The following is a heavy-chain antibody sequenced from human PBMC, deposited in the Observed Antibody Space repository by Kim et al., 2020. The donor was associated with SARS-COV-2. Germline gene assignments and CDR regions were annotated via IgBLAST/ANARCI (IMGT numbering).Heavy chain of an antibody. CDR2: NTGNP. J-gene: IGHJ4*02. D-gene: IGHD3-16*01. Sequence: NTGNPTCAQGFKGRFDLSLDTSVTTAYLQISSLTTDDTAVYYCARGAHYFDYWGQGTLVTVSS. V-gene: IGHV7-4-1*01. CDR3: ARGAHYFDY.